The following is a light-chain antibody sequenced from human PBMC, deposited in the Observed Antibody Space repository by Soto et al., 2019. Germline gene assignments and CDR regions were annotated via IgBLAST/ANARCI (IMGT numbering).Light chain of an antibody. CDR3: SSYTTSYTGV. CDR1: SSDVGGYNY. J-gene: IGLJ3*02. CDR2: DVS. Sequence: QSVLTQPASVSGCPGQSITISCTGTSSDVGGYNYVSWYQQHPGKAPKLMIYDVSNRPSGVSNRFSGSKSGNTASLTISGLQAEDEADYFCSSYTTSYTGVFGGGTKLTVL. V-gene: IGLV2-14*01.